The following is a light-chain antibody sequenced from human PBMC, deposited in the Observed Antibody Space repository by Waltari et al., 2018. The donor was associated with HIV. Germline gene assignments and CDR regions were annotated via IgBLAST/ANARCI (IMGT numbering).Light chain of an antibody. CDR1: QEIGND. CDR2: GAS. V-gene: IGKV1-6*01. J-gene: IGKJ2*01. CDR3: LQDYTYPRT. Sequence: AIQMSQSPSSLSASVGDRVTITCRASQEIGNDLAWYQQKLGEAPKLLIYGASNLHSGVSSRVSGSGSGRDFTLTISGLQPEDFAIYYCLQDYTYPRTFGQGTNLDI.